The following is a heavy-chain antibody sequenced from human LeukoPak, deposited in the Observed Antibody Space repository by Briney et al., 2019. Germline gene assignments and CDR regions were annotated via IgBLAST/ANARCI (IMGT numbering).Heavy chain of an antibody. Sequence: GRSLRLSCAASGFTFSSYSMNWVRQAPGKGLEWVSSISSSSSYIYYADSVKGRFTISRDNAKNSLYLQMNSLRAEDTAVYYCARGQTFYYYYGMDVWGQGTTVTVSS. V-gene: IGHV3-21*01. J-gene: IGHJ6*02. CDR3: ARGQTFYYYYGMDV. CDR2: ISSSSSYI. CDR1: GFTFSSYS.